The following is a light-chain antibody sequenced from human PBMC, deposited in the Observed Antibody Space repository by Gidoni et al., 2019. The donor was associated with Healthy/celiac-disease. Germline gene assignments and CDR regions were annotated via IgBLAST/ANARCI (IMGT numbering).Light chain of an antibody. CDR3: QQYDNLLIT. CDR2: DAS. J-gene: IGKJ5*01. V-gene: IGKV1-33*01. CDR1: QDISNY. Sequence: DIQMTQSPSSLSASVGDRVTITCQASQDISNYLNWYQQKPGKAPKLLIYDASNLETGDPSRFSGSGSGTDFTFTISSLQPEDIATYYCQQYDNLLITFGQGTRLEIK.